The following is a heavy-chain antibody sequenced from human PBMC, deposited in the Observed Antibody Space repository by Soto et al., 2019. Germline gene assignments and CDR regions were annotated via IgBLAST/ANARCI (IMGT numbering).Heavy chain of an antibody. CDR3: ARPYDFWSGYDAFDI. J-gene: IGHJ3*02. V-gene: IGHV3-66*04. Sequence: QPGGSLRLSCAASGFTVSSNYMSWVRQAPGKGLEWVSVIYSGGSTYYADSVKGRFTISRDNSKNTLYLQMNSLRAEDTAVYYCARPYDFWSGYDAFDIWGQGTMVTVSS. CDR2: IYSGGST. D-gene: IGHD3-3*01. CDR1: GFTVSSNY.